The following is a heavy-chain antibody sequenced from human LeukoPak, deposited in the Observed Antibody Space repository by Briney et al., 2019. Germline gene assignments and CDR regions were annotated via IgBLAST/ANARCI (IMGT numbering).Heavy chain of an antibody. V-gene: IGHV4-59*08. CDR3: ARVGVLRIQLWFDAFDI. CDR1: DGSITNND. J-gene: IGHJ3*02. Sequence: PSETLSLTCTVSDGSITNNDWSWVRQTPGKGLEFIGYVHYSGTTNYNPSLKSRVTISVDTSKNQFSLKLSSVTAADTAVYYCARVGVLRIQLWFDAFDIWGQGTMVTVSS. D-gene: IGHD5-18*01. CDR2: VHYSGTT.